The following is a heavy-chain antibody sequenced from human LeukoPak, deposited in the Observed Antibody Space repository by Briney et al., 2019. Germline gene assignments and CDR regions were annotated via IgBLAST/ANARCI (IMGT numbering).Heavy chain of an antibody. D-gene: IGHD1-14*01. CDR2: IRPRGGST. Sequence: ASVKVSCKTADYNFPSYSFGWVRQAPGQGLEYLGIIRPRGGSTDYAQKFQGRVTMTRDTSTSTVYMELSSLRSEDTAVYFCAREPPDNYWFDPWGQGTLVTVSS. CDR3: AREPPDNYWFDP. CDR1: DYNFPSYS. J-gene: IGHJ5*02. V-gene: IGHV1-46*01.